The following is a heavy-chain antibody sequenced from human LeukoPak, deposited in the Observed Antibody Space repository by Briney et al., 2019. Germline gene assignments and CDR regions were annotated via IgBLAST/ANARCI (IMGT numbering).Heavy chain of an antibody. CDR3: ARHGDYVNWFDP. V-gene: IGHV5-10-1*01. CDR2: TDPSDSYT. J-gene: IGHJ5*02. Sequence: AESPKISCKGSGYSFTSYWISWVRQMPGKGLEWMGRTDPSDSYTNYSPSFQGHVTISADKSISTAYLQWSSLKASDTAMYYCARHGDYVNWFDPWGQGTLVTVSS. D-gene: IGHD4-17*01. CDR1: GYSFTSYW.